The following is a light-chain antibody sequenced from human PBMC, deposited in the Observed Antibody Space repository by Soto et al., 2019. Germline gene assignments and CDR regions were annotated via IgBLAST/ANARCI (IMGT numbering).Light chain of an antibody. Sequence: EIVMTQSPATLSVSPGETTRLSCRASQSINSDVAWYQQKVGQTPRLLIHGASTRATGIAARFSGSGSGTDFTLTISSLEPEDFAVYYCQERTSWPPWTFGQGTKVDIK. CDR1: QSINSD. CDR3: QERTSWPPWT. CDR2: GAS. J-gene: IGKJ1*01. V-gene: IGKV3-11*01.